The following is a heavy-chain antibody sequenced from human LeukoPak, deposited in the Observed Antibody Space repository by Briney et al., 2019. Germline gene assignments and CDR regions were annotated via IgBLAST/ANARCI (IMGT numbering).Heavy chain of an antibody. CDR3: AKAPHYYDSSGYALLLFRI. CDR2: LSSSSSYI. D-gene: IGHD3-22*01. CDR1: GFTFSSYS. V-gene: IGHV3-21*01. Sequence: GGSLRLSCAASGFTFSSYSMNWVRQAPGKGLEWVSSLSSSSSYIDYADSVKGRFTISRDNAKNSLYLQMNSLRAEDTAVYYCAKAPHYYDSSGYALLLFRIWGQGTMVTVSS. J-gene: IGHJ3*02.